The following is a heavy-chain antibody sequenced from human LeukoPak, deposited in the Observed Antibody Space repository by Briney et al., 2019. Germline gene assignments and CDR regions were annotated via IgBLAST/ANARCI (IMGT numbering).Heavy chain of an antibody. CDR1: GGSFSGYY. V-gene: IGHV4-34*01. Sequence: SETLSLTCAVYGGSFSGYYWSWIRQPPGKGLEWIGEINHSGSTNYNPSLKSRVTISVDTSKNQSSLKLSSVTAADTAVYYCARGVELRYFDWLPRNRYYFDYWGQGTLVTVSS. CDR2: INHSGST. CDR3: ARGVELRYFDWLPRNRYYFDY. J-gene: IGHJ4*02. D-gene: IGHD3-9*01.